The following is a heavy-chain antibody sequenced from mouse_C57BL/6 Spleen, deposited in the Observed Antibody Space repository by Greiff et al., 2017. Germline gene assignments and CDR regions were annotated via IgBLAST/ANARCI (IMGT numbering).Heavy chain of an antibody. CDR3: TGGHRGNYVFDY. D-gene: IGHD2-1*01. CDR2: IRLKSDNYAT. V-gene: IGHV6-3*01. Sequence: EVMLVESGGGLVQPGGSMKLSCVASGFTFSNYWMNWVRQSPEKGLEWVAQIRLKSDNYATHYAESVKGRFTISRDDSKSSVYLQMNNLRAEDTGIYYCTGGHRGNYVFDYWGQGTTLTVSS. CDR1: GFTFSNYW. J-gene: IGHJ2*01.